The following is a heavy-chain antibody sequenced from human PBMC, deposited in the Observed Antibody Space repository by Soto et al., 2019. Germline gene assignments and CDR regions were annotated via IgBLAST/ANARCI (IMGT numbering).Heavy chain of an antibody. CDR2: VSGSSSYI. V-gene: IGHV3-21*06. J-gene: IGHJ3*01. CDR1: GFNFRNFN. D-gene: IGHD4-17*01. Sequence: PGGSLRLSCEGSGFNFRNFNMIWVRQAPGKGLEWVSSVSGSSSYIYYADSVKGRFTVSRDNANNLVFLQMNGLRPEDTDMYYCARDLRGHYGPWGQGTMVTVSS. CDR3: ARDLRGHYGP.